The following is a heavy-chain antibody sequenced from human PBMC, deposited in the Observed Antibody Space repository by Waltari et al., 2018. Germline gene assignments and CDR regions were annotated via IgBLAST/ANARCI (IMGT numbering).Heavy chain of an antibody. D-gene: IGHD4-17*01. CDR1: GFTLSTYS. Sequence: EVQLVESGGGLVKPGGSLRLSCAASGFTLSTYSMNWVRQAPGKGLGWVSSISSRSYIYYVDSGKGRFTISRDNAKNSLYLQMNSLRAEDTAVYYCGRDVYGDYVGGGGGAFDIWGQGTMVTVSS. CDR2: ISSRSYI. CDR3: GRDVYGDYVGGGGGAFDI. V-gene: IGHV3-21*01. J-gene: IGHJ3*02.